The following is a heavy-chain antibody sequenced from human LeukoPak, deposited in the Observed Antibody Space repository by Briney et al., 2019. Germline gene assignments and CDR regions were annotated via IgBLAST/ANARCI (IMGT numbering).Heavy chain of an antibody. CDR1: GGPLSSYY. Sequence: SETLSLTCTVSGGPLSSYYWRWVRQPPGKGLEWDGYIYCSGSTNYNPSLKSRVTISVDTSKNQFCLTLSSVSAADTAVYYCARDLGYSSSWGGFYYWGQGTLVTVSS. D-gene: IGHD6-13*01. J-gene: IGHJ4*02. CDR3: ARDLGYSSSWGGFYY. CDR2: IYCSGST. V-gene: IGHV4-59*01.